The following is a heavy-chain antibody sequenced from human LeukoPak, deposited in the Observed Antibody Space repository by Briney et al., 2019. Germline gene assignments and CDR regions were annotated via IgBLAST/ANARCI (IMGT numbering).Heavy chain of an antibody. CDR3: ARDRNELEGSWFDP. D-gene: IGHD1-1*01. CDR2: ISSSGSTI. V-gene: IGHV3-11*01. CDR1: GFTFSDYY. Sequence: GGSLRLSCAASGFTFSDYYMSWIRQAPGKGLEWVSYISSSGSTIYYADSVKGRFTISRDNAKSSLYLQMNSLRAEDTAVYYCARDRNELEGSWFDPWGQGTLVTVSS. J-gene: IGHJ5*02.